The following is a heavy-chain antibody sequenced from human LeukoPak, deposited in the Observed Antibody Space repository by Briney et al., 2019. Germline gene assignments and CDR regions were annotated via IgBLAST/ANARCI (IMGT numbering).Heavy chain of an antibody. CDR1: GFTFSSYS. V-gene: IGHV3-48*01. CDR3: ARVSYYYDSSGAHHFDY. Sequence: PGGSLRLSCAASGFTFSSYSMNWVRQAPGKGLEWVSYISSSSSTIYYADSVKGRFTISRDNAKNSLYLQMNSLRAEDTAVYYCARVSYYYDSSGAHHFDYWGQGTLVTVSS. CDR2: ISSSSSTI. J-gene: IGHJ4*02. D-gene: IGHD3-22*01.